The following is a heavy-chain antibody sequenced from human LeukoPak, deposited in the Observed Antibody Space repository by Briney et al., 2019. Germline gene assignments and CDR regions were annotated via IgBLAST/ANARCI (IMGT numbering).Heavy chain of an antibody. J-gene: IGHJ4*02. V-gene: IGHV3-9*01. CDR1: GFTFDDYA. CDR2: ISWNSGSI. Sequence: PGGSLRLSCAASGFTFDDYAMHWVRQAPGKGLEWVSGISWNSGSIGYADSVKGRFTISRDNAKNSLYLQMNSLRAEDTAVYYCARDPTYYDFWSGPAPCDYWGQGTLVTVSS. D-gene: IGHD3-3*01. CDR3: ARDPTYYDFWSGPAPCDY.